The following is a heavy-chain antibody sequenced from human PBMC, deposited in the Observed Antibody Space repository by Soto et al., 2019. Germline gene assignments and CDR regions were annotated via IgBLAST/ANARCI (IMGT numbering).Heavy chain of an antibody. J-gene: IGHJ6*02. CDR2: IWYDGVNR. CDR1: GFTFSNFG. Sequence: QVQLVESGGGVVQPGRSLRLSCEASGFTFSNFGMHWVRQAPGRGLEWVANIWYDGVNRYYADSVRGRFTVSRDNSKNTLYLEMNSLRAEDTAVYFCVREDCSSHLCQSSDDFYDGMDVWGQGTTVTVSS. CDR3: VREDCSSHLCQSSDDFYDGMDV. V-gene: IGHV3-33*01. D-gene: IGHD2-2*01.